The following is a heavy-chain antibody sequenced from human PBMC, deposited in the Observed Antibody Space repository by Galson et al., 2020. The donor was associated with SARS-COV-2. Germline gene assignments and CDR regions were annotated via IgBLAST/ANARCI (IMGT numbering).Heavy chain of an antibody. V-gene: IGHV1-2*04. Sequence: ASVQVSCKTSRYTFTPYYIHWLRQAPGPGLEWMGWINHNTGGTNNAQQFQGWVTMTRDTSISTAHMALSRLKSDDTAVYYCARETEMATFNYFDYWGQGTLVTVSS. CDR3: ARETEMATFNYFDY. J-gene: IGHJ4*02. CDR1: RYTFTPYY. D-gene: IGHD5-12*01. CDR2: INHNTGGT.